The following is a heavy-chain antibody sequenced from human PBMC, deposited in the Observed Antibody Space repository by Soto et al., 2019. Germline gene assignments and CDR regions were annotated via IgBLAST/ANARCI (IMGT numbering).Heavy chain of an antibody. CDR3: AKNPRAIFGVVHNMYYFEY. J-gene: IGHJ4*02. Sequence: GGSLRLSCASSVFTFSSYAMSCVRHAPGKWLEWVSAISGSGGSTYYADSVKGRFTISRDNSKNTLYLQMNSLRAEDTAVYYCAKNPRAIFGVVHNMYYFEYLGQRTLVSVSS. CDR2: ISGSGGST. CDR1: VFTFSSYA. D-gene: IGHD3-3*01. V-gene: IGHV3-23*01.